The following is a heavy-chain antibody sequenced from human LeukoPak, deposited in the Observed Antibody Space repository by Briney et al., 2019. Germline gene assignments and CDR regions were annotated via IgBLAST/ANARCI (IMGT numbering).Heavy chain of an antibody. CDR2: INPNSGGT. J-gene: IGHJ6*03. D-gene: IGHD7-27*01. CDR1: GYTFTGYY. Sequence: GASVKVSCKASGYTFTGYYMHWVRQAPGQGLEWMGWINPNSGGTNYAQKFQGRVTMTRDTSISTAYMELSRLRSDDTALYYCARDRHLGIEWHYYYYYYMDVWGKGTTVTVSS. CDR3: ARDRHLGIEWHYYYYYYMDV. V-gene: IGHV1-2*02.